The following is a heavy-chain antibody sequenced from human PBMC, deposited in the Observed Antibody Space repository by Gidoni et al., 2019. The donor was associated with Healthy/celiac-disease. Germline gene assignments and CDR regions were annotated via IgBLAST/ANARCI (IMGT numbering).Heavy chain of an antibody. J-gene: IGHJ6*03. Sequence: EVQLVESGGGLVQPGGSLRLSCAASGFTFSSYSMNWVRQAPGKGLEWVSYISSSSSTIYYADSVKGRFTISRDNAKNSLYLQMNSLRAEDTAVYYCARDVPMVTSDSSGYSHYYYYMDVWGKGTTVTVSS. D-gene: IGHD3-22*01. CDR2: ISSSSSTI. CDR1: GFTFSSYS. V-gene: IGHV3-48*01. CDR3: ARDVPMVTSDSSGYSHYYYYMDV.